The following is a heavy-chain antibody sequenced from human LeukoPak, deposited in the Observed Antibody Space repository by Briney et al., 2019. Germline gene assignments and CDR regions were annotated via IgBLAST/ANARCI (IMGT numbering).Heavy chain of an antibody. CDR2: ISSSSSYI. J-gene: IGHJ4*02. Sequence: GGSLRLSCAASGFTFSSYSMNWVRQAPGKGLEWVSSISSSSSYIYYADSVKGRFTISRDNAKNSLYLQMSSLRAEDTAVYYCARELASNYDSSGYPGDYWGQGTLVTVSS. D-gene: IGHD3-22*01. CDR3: ARELASNYDSSGYPGDY. CDR1: GFTFSSYS. V-gene: IGHV3-21*01.